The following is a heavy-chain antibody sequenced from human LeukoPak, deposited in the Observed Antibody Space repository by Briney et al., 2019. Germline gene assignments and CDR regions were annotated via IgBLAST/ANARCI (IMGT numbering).Heavy chain of an antibody. CDR3: ARDFYSSGWYLLDY. D-gene: IGHD6-19*01. CDR1: GYTFTSYG. Sequence: ASVKVSCKASGYTFTSYGISWVRQAPGQGLEWMGWISAHNGNINYAQKLQGRVTMTKDTSTNTAYMELRSLTSDDTAVYYCARDFYSSGWYLLDYWGQGTLVTVSS. J-gene: IGHJ4*02. V-gene: IGHV1-18*01. CDR2: ISAHNGNI.